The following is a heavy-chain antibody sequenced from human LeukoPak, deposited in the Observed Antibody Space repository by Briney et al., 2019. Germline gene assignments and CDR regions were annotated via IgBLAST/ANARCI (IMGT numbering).Heavy chain of an antibody. D-gene: IGHD6-19*01. CDR1: GGSISSYY. V-gene: IGHV4-59*08. CDR3: ARQRTGYSSGRNWFDP. CDR2: IYYSGST. Sequence: PSETLSLTCTVSGGSISSYYWSWIRQPPGEGLEWIGYIYYSGSTNYNPSLKSRVTISVDTSKNQFSLKLSSVTAADTAVYYCARQRTGYSSGRNWFDPWGQGTLVTVSS. J-gene: IGHJ5*02.